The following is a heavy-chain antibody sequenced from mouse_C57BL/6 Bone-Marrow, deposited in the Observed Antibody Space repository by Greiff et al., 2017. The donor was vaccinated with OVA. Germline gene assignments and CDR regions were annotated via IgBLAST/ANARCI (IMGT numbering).Heavy chain of an antibody. CDR3: AFYGNYLAWFAY. CDR1: GYTFTNYW. J-gene: IGHJ3*01. Sequence: QVHVKQSGAELVRPGTSVKMSCKASGYTFTNYWIGWAKQRPGHGLEWIGDIYPGGGYTNYNEKFKGKATLTADKSSSTAYMQFSSLTSEDSAIYYCAFYGNYLAWFAYWGQGTLVTVSA. V-gene: IGHV1-63*01. D-gene: IGHD2-1*01. CDR2: IYPGGGYT.